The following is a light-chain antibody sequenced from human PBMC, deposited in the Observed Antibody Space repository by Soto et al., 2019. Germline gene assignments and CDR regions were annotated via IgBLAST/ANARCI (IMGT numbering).Light chain of an antibody. CDR3: LQHNSYPRT. Sequence: ASVGDRVTITCRASQGIGSDLDWFQQKPGEAPKRLIYAASILQSGVPSRFSGSGSGTDFTLTITSLQPEDFATYYCLQHNSYPRTFGQGAKVDI. J-gene: IGKJ1*01. CDR2: AAS. V-gene: IGKV1-17*01. CDR1: QGIGSD.